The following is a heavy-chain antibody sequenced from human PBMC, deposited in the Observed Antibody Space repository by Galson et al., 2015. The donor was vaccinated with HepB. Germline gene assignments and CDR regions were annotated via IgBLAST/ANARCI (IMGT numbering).Heavy chain of an antibody. J-gene: IGHJ6*02. V-gene: IGHV3-21*01. CDR2: ISSSSSYI. CDR3: ARRYGDYANAGQRYYYYYYGMDV. D-gene: IGHD4-17*01. Sequence: SLRLSCAASGFTFSSYSMNWVRQAPGKGLEWVSSISSSSSYIYYADSVKGRFTISRDNSKNTLYLQMNSLRAEDTAVYYCARRYGDYANAGQRYYYYYYGMDVWGQGTTVTVSS. CDR1: GFTFSSYS.